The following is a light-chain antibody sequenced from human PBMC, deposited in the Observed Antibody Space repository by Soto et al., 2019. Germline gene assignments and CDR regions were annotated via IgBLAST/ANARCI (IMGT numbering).Light chain of an antibody. J-gene: IGLJ3*02. Sequence: QSVLTQPPSVFGAPGQRVTISCTGSSSNIGAGYDVHWYQQLPGTAPKLLIYGNSNRPSGVPDRFSGSKSGTSASLAITGLQAEDEADYYCQSYDSSLSGSMVFGGGTKLTVL. CDR1: SSNIGAGYD. CDR3: QSYDSSLSGSMV. V-gene: IGLV1-40*01. CDR2: GNS.